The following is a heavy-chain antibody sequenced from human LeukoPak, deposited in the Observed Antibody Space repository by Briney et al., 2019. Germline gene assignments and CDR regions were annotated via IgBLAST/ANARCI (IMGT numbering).Heavy chain of an antibody. D-gene: IGHD3-22*01. V-gene: IGHV4-59*11. CDR3: ARTDKTPYYDRWESYYYYYYMDV. CDR2: IYYSGST. CDR1: GGSISSHY. Sequence: SETLSLTCTVSGGSISSHYWSWIRQPPGKGLEWIGYIYYSGSTNYNPSLKSRVTISVDTSKNQFSLKLSSVTAADAAVYYCARTDKTPYYDRWESYYYYYYMDVWGKGTTVTVSS. J-gene: IGHJ6*03.